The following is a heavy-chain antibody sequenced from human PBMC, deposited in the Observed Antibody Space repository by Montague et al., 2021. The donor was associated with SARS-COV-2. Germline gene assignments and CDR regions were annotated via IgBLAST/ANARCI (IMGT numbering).Heavy chain of an antibody. V-gene: IGHV2-5*02. J-gene: IGHJ5*02. CDR2: IYWDDDK. CDR1: GFSLSTSGVG. Sequence: PALVKPTQTLTLTCTFSGFSLSTSGVGVGWIRQPPGKALEWLALIYWDDDKRYSPSLKSRLTITKDTSKNQVVLTMTNMDPVDTATYYCAHRRPSFARGWFDPWGQGTLVTVSS. D-gene: IGHD2-2*01. CDR3: AHRRPSFARGWFDP.